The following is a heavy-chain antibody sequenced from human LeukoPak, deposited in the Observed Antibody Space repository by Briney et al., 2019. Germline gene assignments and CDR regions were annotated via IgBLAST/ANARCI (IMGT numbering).Heavy chain of an antibody. J-gene: IGHJ4*02. D-gene: IGHD4-17*01. Sequence: QPGGSLRLSCAVSGFAFSNFWMSWVRQAPGKGLEWVSFVRYDGSDTYYADCVKGRFTNSRDNSKNTLSLQMNSLRPEDTAMYYCATCDYGDYSFSFRGQGTLVTVSS. CDR3: ATCDYGDYSFSF. V-gene: IGHV3-30*02. CDR2: VRYDGSDT. CDR1: GFAFSNFW.